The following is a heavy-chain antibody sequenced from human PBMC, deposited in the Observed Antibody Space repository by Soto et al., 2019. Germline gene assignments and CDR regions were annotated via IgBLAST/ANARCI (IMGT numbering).Heavy chain of an antibody. Sequence: EVQLVESGGGLVQPGGSLRLSCAASGFTFSSFSMNWVRQAPGKGLEWVSYISSSSSTIYYADSVKGRFTISRDNAKNSLYLQMNSLRAEDTAVYYCARDLQWELNHWGQGTLVTVSS. CDR1: GFTFSSFS. J-gene: IGHJ5*02. CDR2: ISSSSSTI. CDR3: ARDLQWELNH. D-gene: IGHD1-26*01. V-gene: IGHV3-48*01.